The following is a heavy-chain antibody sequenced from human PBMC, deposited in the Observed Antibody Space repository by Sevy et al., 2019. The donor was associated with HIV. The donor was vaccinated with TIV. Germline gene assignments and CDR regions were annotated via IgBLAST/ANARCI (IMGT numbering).Heavy chain of an antibody. Sequence: GGSLRLSCAASGFTFSSYAMHWVRQAPGKGLEWVAVISYDGSNKYYADSVKGRFTISRDNSKNTLYLQMNSLRAEDTAVYYCARDQNYYDSSGLFDYWGQGTLVTVSS. CDR1: GFTFSSYA. V-gene: IGHV3-30-3*01. J-gene: IGHJ4*02. CDR2: ISYDGSNK. D-gene: IGHD3-22*01. CDR3: ARDQNYYDSSGLFDY.